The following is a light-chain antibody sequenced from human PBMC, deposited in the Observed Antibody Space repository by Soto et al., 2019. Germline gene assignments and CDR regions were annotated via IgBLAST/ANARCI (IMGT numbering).Light chain of an antibody. J-gene: IGKJ3*01. CDR2: KAS. Sequence: DIQMTQSPSTLSASVGDRVTITCRASQSISNWLAWYQQKPGKAPKLLISKASSLESGVTSRFSCSGSGTEFTLTLTNLQSEDYATYYCQQYNSYPFPFGPGTKVDIK. CDR1: QSISNW. CDR3: QQYNSYPFP. V-gene: IGKV1-5*03.